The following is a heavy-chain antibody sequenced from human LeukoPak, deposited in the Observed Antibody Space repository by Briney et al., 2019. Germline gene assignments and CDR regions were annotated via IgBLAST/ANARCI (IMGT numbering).Heavy chain of an antibody. J-gene: IGHJ5*02. V-gene: IGHV1-69*06. CDR1: GGTFSSYA. Sequence: SVKVSCKASGGTFSSYAISWVRQAPGQGLEWMGGIIPIFGTANYAQEFQGRVTITADKSTSTAYMELSSLRSEDTAVYYCARGRPTTSIAAAGVNWFDPWGQGTLVTVSS. CDR2: IIPIFGTA. CDR3: ARGRPTTSIAAAGVNWFDP. D-gene: IGHD6-13*01.